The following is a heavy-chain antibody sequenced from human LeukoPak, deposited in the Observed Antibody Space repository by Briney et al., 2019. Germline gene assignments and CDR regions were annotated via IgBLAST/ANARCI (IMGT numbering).Heavy chain of an antibody. CDR2: IKQDGSEK. J-gene: IGHJ3*02. D-gene: IGHD6-19*01. CDR1: GFTFSSYW. V-gene: IGHV3-7*01. CDR3: ASRGIAVADPSDAFDI. Sequence: GGSLRLSCAASGFTFSSYWMSWVRQAPGKGLEWVANIKQDGSEKYYADSVKGRFTISRDNAKNSLYLQMNSLRAEDTAVYYCASRGIAVADPSDAFDIWGQGTMVTVSS.